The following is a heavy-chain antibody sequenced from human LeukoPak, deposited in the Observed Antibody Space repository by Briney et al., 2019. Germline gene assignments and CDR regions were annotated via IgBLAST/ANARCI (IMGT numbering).Heavy chain of an antibody. V-gene: IGHV3-48*01. CDR1: GFTFTSYS. Sequence: GGSLRPSCAASGFTFTSYSMNWVRQAPGKGLEWVSYISSSGRPIYYADSVKGRFTISRDNAKNSLYLQMNSLRAEDTAVYYCAREREHDYGTDYWGQGTLVTVSS. J-gene: IGHJ4*02. CDR3: AREREHDYGTDY. D-gene: IGHD4-17*01. CDR2: ISSSGRPI.